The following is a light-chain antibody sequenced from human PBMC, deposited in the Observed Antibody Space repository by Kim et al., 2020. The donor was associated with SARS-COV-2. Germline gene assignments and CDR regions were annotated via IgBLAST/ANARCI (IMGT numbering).Light chain of an antibody. J-gene: IGKJ1*01. CDR3: QQYKTYWT. Sequence: DIQMTQSPSTLSASVGDRVTVTCRASQSISDWVAWYQQKPGKAPKLLIYKASTLESGVPSRFSGSGSGSEFTLTITGPQPDDFATYYCQQYKTYWTFGQGTKVDIK. CDR1: QSISDW. V-gene: IGKV1-5*03. CDR2: KAS.